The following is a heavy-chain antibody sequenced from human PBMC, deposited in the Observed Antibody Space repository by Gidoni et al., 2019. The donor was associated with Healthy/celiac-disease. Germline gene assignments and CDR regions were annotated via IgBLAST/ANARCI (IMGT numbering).Heavy chain of an antibody. D-gene: IGHD2-2*01. CDR3: TRAHPYCSSTSCRSYYYYYMDV. CDR2: IRSKAYGGTT. J-gene: IGHJ6*03. CDR1: GFTFGDYA. Sequence: EVQLVESGGGLVQPGRSLRLSCTASGFTFGDYAMSWFRPAPGKGLEWVGFIRSKAYGGTTEYAASVKGRFTISRDDSKSIAYLQMNSLKTEDTAVYYCTRAHPYCSSTSCRSYYYYYMDVWGKGTTVTVSS. V-gene: IGHV3-49*03.